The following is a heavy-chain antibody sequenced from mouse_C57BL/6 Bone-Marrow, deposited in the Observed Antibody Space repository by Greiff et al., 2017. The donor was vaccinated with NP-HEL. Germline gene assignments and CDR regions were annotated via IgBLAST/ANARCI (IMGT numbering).Heavy chain of an antibody. CDR3: ARRLGTGSFAY. J-gene: IGHJ3*01. V-gene: IGHV1-81*01. D-gene: IGHD4-1*01. CDR2: IYPRSGNT. Sequence: VKLQESGAELARPGASVKLSCKASGYTFTSYGISWVKQRTGQGLEWIGEIYPRSGNTYYNEKFKGKATLTADKSSSTAYMELRSLTSEDSAVYFCARRLGTGSFAYWGQGTLVTVSA. CDR1: GYTFTSYG.